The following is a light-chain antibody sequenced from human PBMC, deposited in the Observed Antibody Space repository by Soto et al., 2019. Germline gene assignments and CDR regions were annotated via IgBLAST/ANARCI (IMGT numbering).Light chain of an antibody. V-gene: IGKV1-9*01. Sequence: IQLTQSPSSLSASVGDRVTITCMASQDIAIYLAWYQQKPGEAHKLLIYAASTLYGGVTSRFSGSGSGTKFTLTIASLQPDDFATYYCQHYNSYSEAFGQGTKVEIK. CDR2: AAS. CDR3: QHYNSYSEA. J-gene: IGKJ1*01. CDR1: QDIAIY.